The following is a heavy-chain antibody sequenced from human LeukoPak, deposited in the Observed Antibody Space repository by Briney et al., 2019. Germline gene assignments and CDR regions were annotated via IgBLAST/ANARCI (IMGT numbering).Heavy chain of an antibody. Sequence: KPGGSLRLSCAASGFTFSSYSMNWIRQPPGKGLEWIGEINHSGSTNYNPSLKSRVTISVDTSKNQFSLKLSSVTAADTAVYYCARSRYSTSFDYWGQGTLVTVSS. D-gene: IGHD6-13*01. CDR3: ARSRYSTSFDY. CDR2: INHSGST. CDR1: GFTFSSYS. V-gene: IGHV4-34*01. J-gene: IGHJ4*02.